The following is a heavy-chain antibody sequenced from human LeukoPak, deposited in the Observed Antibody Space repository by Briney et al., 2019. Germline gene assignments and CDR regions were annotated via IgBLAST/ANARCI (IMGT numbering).Heavy chain of an antibody. J-gene: IGHJ3*02. D-gene: IGHD1-26*01. Sequence: GGSLRLSCAASGFTFSSYGMHWVHQAPGKGLEWVAVIWYDGSNKYYADSVKGRFTISRDNSKNTLYLQMNSLRAEDTAVYYCARGKGGINAFDIWGQGTMVTVSS. CDR2: IWYDGSNK. V-gene: IGHV3-33*01. CDR1: GFTFSSYG. CDR3: ARGKGGINAFDI.